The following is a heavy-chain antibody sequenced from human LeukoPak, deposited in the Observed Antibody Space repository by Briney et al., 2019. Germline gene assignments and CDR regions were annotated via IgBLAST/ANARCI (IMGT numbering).Heavy chain of an antibody. CDR2: ISWNSGSI. Sequence: GGSLRLSCAASGFTFDDYAMHWVRQAPGKGLEWVSGISWNSGSIGYADSVKGRFIISRDNAKNSLYLQMNSLRAEDTALYYCAKDSSGYLDYWGQGTLVTVSS. D-gene: IGHD3-22*01. CDR3: AKDSSGYLDY. V-gene: IGHV3-9*01. J-gene: IGHJ4*02. CDR1: GFTFDDYA.